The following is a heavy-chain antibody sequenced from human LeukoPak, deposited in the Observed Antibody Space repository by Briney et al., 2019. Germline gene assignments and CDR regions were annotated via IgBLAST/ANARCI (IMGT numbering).Heavy chain of an antibody. D-gene: IGHD6-13*01. CDR3: VTPIGDSSTSEH. Sequence: SETLSLTCAVYGGSFSGYYWSWSRQPPGKGLEWIGEIDHRGSTNYNPSLKRRVTISVDTSKNQFSLRLSSVTTADTAVYYCVTPIGDSSTSEHWGQGTLVTVSS. V-gene: IGHV4-34*01. CDR1: GGSFSGYY. J-gene: IGHJ4*02. CDR2: IDHRGST.